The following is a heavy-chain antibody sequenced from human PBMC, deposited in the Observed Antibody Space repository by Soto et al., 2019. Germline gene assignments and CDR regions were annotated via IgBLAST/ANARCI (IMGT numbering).Heavy chain of an antibody. V-gene: IGHV3-53*01. J-gene: IGHJ3*02. CDR2: IYSGGTT. Sequence: GGSLRLSCAASGFAVISNYKSWVRQAPGKGLEWVSLIYSGGTTYYADSVKGRFTISRDNSKNTLYLQMNSLRAEDTAVYYCARASKGTIYSPHAFDIWGQGTMVT. CDR3: ARASKGTIYSPHAFDI. D-gene: IGHD2-21*01. CDR1: GFAVISNY.